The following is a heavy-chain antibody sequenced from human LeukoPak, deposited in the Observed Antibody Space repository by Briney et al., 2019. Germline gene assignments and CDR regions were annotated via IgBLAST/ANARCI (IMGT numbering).Heavy chain of an antibody. Sequence: GGSLRLSCAASGFTFGSYSMNWVRPARGNGLEWVSYISSGSSTIYYADSVKGRFTISRDNAKTSLYLQMNSLRDEDTAVYYCVRDTKEWNPWGQGTLVTVSS. D-gene: IGHD3-3*01. CDR2: ISSGSSTI. V-gene: IGHV3-48*02. J-gene: IGHJ5*02. CDR1: GFTFGSYS. CDR3: VRDTKEWNP.